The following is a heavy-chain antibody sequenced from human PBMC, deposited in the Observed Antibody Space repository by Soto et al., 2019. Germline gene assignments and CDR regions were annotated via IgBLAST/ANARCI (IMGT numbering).Heavy chain of an antibody. J-gene: IGHJ3*02. Sequence: EVQLVESGGGLVQPGGSLRLSCAASGFTFSSYSMNWVRQAPGKGLEWVSYISSSSSTIYYADSVKGRFTISRDNAKNSLYLQMNSLRAEDTAVYYCARIQLWGGGAFDIWGQGSMVTVSS. CDR1: GFTFSSYS. V-gene: IGHV3-48*01. CDR3: ARIQLWGGGAFDI. CDR2: ISSSSSTI. D-gene: IGHD5-18*01.